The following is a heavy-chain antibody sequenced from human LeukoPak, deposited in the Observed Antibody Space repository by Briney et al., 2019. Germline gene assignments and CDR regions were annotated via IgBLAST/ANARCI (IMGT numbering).Heavy chain of an antibody. Sequence: ASVKVSCKASGYTFTSYGISWVRQAPGQGLEWMGWISDYNGNTNYAQKLQGRVTMTTDTSTSTAYMELRSLRSDDTAVYYCARDRRIVATIPVDYWGQGTLVTVSS. V-gene: IGHV1-18*01. CDR1: GYTFTSYG. J-gene: IGHJ4*02. CDR2: ISDYNGNT. D-gene: IGHD5-12*01. CDR3: ARDRRIVATIPVDY.